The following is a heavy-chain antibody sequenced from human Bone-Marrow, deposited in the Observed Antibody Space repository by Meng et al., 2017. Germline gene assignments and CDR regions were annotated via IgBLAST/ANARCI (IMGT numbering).Heavy chain of an antibody. V-gene: IGHV3-21*01. CDR1: GFTFSSYS. J-gene: IGHJ4*02. CDR2: ISSSSSYI. CDR3: ACRPPNDY. Sequence: EVQLVESGGGLVKPGGALRLSGAASGFTFSSYSMNWVRQAPGKGLEWVSSISSSSSYIYYADSVKGRFTISRDNAKNSLYLQMNSLRAEDTAVYYCACRPPNDYWGQGTLVTVSS.